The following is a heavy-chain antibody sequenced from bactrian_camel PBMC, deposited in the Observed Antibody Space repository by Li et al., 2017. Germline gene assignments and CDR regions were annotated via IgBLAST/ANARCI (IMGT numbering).Heavy chain of an antibody. D-gene: IGHD1*01. CDR1: GLRFGAYA. CDR3: ATDWRTSNCY. Sequence: HVQLVESGGGLVQAGGSLRLSCTASGLRFGAYAMGWFRQAAGKEREGVSTINSTGGSVYNTGSVEGRFTVSRDTAKNTVSLQMNSLKPEDTAVYYCATDWRTSNCYWGQGTQVTVS. CDR2: INSTGGSV. J-gene: IGHJ4*01. V-gene: IGHV3S63*01.